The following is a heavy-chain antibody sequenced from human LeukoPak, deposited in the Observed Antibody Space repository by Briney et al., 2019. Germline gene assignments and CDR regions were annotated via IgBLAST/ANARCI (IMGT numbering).Heavy chain of an antibody. J-gene: IGHJ4*02. CDR3: ARGKYSFDY. Sequence: GGSLRLSCAASGFTFSDSYMSWIRQAPGRGLEYISYISSSGSTIYYADSVKGRFTLSRDNAKNSLSLEMNSLRAEDTAVYYCARGKYSFDYWGQGTLVTVSS. CDR2: ISSSGSTI. CDR1: GFTFSDSY. V-gene: IGHV3-11*01.